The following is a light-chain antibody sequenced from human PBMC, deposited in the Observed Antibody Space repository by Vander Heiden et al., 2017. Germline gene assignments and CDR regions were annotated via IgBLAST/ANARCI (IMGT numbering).Light chain of an antibody. Sequence: DIQMTQSPSTLSASVGDRVTITSRASQSIRTWLAWYQQKPGKAPKALIYKASSLESGVPARFSGSGSGAEFTLTISSLQPDDFATYYCQQDSTYPWTFGQGTRVEVK. CDR2: KAS. V-gene: IGKV1-5*03. CDR1: QSIRTW. J-gene: IGKJ1*01. CDR3: QQDSTYPWT.